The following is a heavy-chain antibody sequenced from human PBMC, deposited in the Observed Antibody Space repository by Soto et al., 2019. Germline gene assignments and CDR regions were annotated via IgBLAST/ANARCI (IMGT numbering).Heavy chain of an antibody. J-gene: IGHJ4*02. CDR1: GGSISSGDYY. D-gene: IGHD2-15*01. V-gene: IGHV4-30-4*01. Sequence: TLSLTCTVSGGSISSGDYYWSWIRQPPGKGLEWIGYIYYSGSTYYNPSLKSRVTISVDTSKNQFSLKLSSVTAADTAVYYCARGCSGGSCYYALDYWGQGTLVTVSS. CDR3: ARGCSGGSCYYALDY. CDR2: IYYSGST.